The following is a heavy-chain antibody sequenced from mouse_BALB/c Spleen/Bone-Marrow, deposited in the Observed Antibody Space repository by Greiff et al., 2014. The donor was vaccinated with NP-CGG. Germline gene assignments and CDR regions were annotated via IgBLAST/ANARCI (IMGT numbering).Heavy chain of an antibody. CDR1: GFSLTTYD. V-gene: IGHV2-9-2*01. J-gene: IGHJ4*01. D-gene: IGHD3-2*01. Sequence: QVQLKESGPGLVAPSQSLSITCTVSGFSLTTYDISWIRQPPGKGLEWLGVIWTGGGTNYNSAFMSRLSISKDNSRSQVFLKMNNLQTDDTAIYNCVRGTARTSWDAMDYWGQGTSVTVSS. CDR2: IWTGGGT. CDR3: VRGTARTSWDAMDY.